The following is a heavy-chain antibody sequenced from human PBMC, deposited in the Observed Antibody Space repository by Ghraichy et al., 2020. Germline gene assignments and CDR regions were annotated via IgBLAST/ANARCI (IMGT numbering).Heavy chain of an antibody. V-gene: IGHV4-59*01. D-gene: IGHD6-19*01. CDR1: GDSISNYY. CDR3: GIGSGWTTDL. Sequence: SETLSLTCTVSGDSISNYYLSWIQQPPGKGLEWIGNIYNSGSTNYNPSLKSRLTISADTSKNQFSLRLTSATAADTAVYYCGIGSGWTTDLWGQGTLVTVSS. J-gene: IGHJ5*02. CDR2: IYNSGST.